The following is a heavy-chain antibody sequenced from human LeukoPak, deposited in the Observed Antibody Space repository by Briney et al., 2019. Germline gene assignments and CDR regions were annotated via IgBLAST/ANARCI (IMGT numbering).Heavy chain of an antibody. CDR3: ASLVDTAMVDY. CDR1: GGSFSGYY. Sequence: SETLSLTCAVYGGSFSGYYWSWIRQPPGKGLEWIGEINHSGSTNYNPSLKSRVTISVDTSKNQFSLKLSSVTAADTAVYYCASLVDTAMVDYWGQGTLVTVSS. J-gene: IGHJ4*02. CDR2: INHSGST. D-gene: IGHD5-18*01. V-gene: IGHV4-34*01.